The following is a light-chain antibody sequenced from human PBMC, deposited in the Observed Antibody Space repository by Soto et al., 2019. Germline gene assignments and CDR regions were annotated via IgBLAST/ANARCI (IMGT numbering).Light chain of an antibody. V-gene: IGLV2-14*01. CDR3: SSYTSSSTPYV. CDR2: DVA. Sequence: QSVLTQPAPVSGSPGQSITISCTGTSSDVARYNYVSWYQQHPVKAPKLIIYDVANRPSGVSDRFSASKSGNTASLTISGLQADDEADYYCSSYTSSSTPYVFGTGTKVTVL. CDR1: SSDVARYNY. J-gene: IGLJ1*01.